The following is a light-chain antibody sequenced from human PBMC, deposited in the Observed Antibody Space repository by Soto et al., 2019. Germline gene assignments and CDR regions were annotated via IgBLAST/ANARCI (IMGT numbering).Light chain of an antibody. CDR2: DAS. V-gene: IGKV1-5*01. CDR1: QSIGSW. J-gene: IGKJ1*01. CDR3: QQYNSYSWT. Sequence: DIQMTQSPATRSASVGDRVTITCRASQSIGSWLAWYQQKPGKAPKLLIYDASSLESGVPSRFSGSGSGTEFTLTISSLQPDDFATYYCQQYNSYSWTFGQGTKVDIK.